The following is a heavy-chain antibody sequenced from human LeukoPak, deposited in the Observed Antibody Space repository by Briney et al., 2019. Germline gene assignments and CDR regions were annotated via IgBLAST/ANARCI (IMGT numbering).Heavy chain of an antibody. CDR3: ARVLTVTHWFDP. CDR2: IIPILGIA. CDR1: GGTFSSYT. V-gene: IGHV1-69*02. D-gene: IGHD4-11*01. J-gene: IGHJ5*02. Sequence: SVKVSCKASGGTFSSYTISWVRQAPGQGLEWMGRIIPILGIANYAQKFQGRVTITADKSTSTAYMELSSLSSEDTAVYYCARVLTVTHWFDPWGQGTLVTVSS.